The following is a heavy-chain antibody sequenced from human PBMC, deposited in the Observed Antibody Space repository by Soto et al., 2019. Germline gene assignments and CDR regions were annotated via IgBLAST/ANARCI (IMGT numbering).Heavy chain of an antibody. CDR2: ISGSGNTI. Sequence: GGSLRLSCAASGFTFSSYEMNWVRQAPGKGLEWVSYISGSGNTIYYADSVKGRFTISRDNAKNSLYLQMNSLRAEDTAVYYCARVEDTAVTGTPRWFDPRRQGTLVTVSS. J-gene: IGHJ5*02. CDR3: ARVEDTAVTGTPRWFDP. V-gene: IGHV3-48*03. D-gene: IGHD6-19*01. CDR1: GFTFSSYE.